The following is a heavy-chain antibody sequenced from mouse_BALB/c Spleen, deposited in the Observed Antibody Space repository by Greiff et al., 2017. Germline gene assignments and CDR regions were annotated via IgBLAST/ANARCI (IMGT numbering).Heavy chain of an antibody. CDR1: GFTFSSYG. V-gene: IGHV5-6*01. CDR3: ASLIYY. J-gene: IGHJ4*01. CDR2: ISSGGSYT. Sequence: EVQVVESGGDLVKPGGSLKLSCAASGFTFSSYGMSWVRQTPDKRLEWVATISSGGSYTYYPDSVKGRFTISRDNAKNTLYLQMSSLKSEDTAMYYCASLIYYWGQGTSVTVSS.